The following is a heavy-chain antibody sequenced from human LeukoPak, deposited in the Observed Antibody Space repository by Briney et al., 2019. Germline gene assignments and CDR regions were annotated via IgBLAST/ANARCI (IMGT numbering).Heavy chain of an antibody. CDR1: GGSISTYY. V-gene: IGHV4-59*08. CDR2: VYYSGHT. D-gene: IGHD1-1*01. CDR3: ARHPYSDGFDI. Sequence: SETLSLTCTASGGSISTYYWSWIRQPPGKGLEWIAYVYYSGHTSYNPSLKGRVTISVDTSKNQISLKLNSVTAADTAVYYCARHPYSDGFDIWGQGTMVTVSS. J-gene: IGHJ3*02.